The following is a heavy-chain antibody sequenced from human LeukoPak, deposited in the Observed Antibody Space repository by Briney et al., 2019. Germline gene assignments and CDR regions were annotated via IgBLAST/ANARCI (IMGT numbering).Heavy chain of an antibody. J-gene: IGHJ4*02. V-gene: IGHV4-59*01. D-gene: IGHD5-18*01. CDR2: IYYSGST. CDR1: GGSISSYY. Sequence: SETLSLTCTVSGGSISSYYWSWIRQPPGKGLEWIGYIYYSGSTNYNPSLKSRVTISVDTSKNQFSLKLSSVTAADTAVYYCARGGYSYGLGDYWGQGTLVTVSS. CDR3: ARGGYSYGLGDY.